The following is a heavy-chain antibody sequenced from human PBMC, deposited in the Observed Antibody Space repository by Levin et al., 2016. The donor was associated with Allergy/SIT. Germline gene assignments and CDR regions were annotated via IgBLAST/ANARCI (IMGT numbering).Heavy chain of an antibody. CDR1: GFTFSNYA. CDR3: AKDLTTILYHGSGSYSPPYTYDGMDV. D-gene: IGHD3-10*01. J-gene: IGHJ6*02. V-gene: IGHV3-30*18. CDR2: MSFDGNHK. Sequence: GGSLRLSCAASGFTFSNYAMHWVRQAPGKGLEWVAVMSFDGNHKYYGASVKGRFTISRDNSTNTLYLQMSSLRAEDTAVYYCAKDLTTILYHGSGSYSPPYTYDGMDVWGQGTTVTVS.